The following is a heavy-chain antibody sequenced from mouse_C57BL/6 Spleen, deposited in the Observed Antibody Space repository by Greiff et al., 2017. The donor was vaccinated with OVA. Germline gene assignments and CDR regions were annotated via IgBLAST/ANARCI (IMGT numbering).Heavy chain of an antibody. CDR1: GYSITSGYY. CDR2: ISYDGSN. CDR3: ALDGGLRRFAY. D-gene: IGHD2-4*01. V-gene: IGHV3-6*01. Sequence: EVKLMESGPGLVKPSQSLSLTCSVTGYSITSGYYWNWIRQFPGNKLEWMGYISYDGSNNYNPSLKNRISITRDTSKNQFFLKLNSVTTEDTATYYCALDGGLRRFAYWGQGTLVTVSA. J-gene: IGHJ3*01.